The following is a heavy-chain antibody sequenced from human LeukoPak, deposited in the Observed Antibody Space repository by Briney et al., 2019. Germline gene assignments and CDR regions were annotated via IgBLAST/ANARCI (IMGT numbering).Heavy chain of an antibody. Sequence: GGSLRLSCTASDFSFSNYWMTWLRQAPGKGLEWVANIRGDESRKYYLDSVTGRFTISRDNAKNSLYLQMNSLRAEDTAVYYCARDANYHVNSDYYDAFDIWGQGTMVTVSS. J-gene: IGHJ3*02. D-gene: IGHD3-22*01. CDR1: DFSFSNYW. CDR2: IRGDESRK. V-gene: IGHV3-7*01. CDR3: ARDANYHVNSDYYDAFDI.